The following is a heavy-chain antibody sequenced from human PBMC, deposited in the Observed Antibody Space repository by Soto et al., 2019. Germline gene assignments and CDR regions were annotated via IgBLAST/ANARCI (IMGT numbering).Heavy chain of an antibody. J-gene: IGHJ4*02. CDR2: ISGSGGST. V-gene: IGHV3-23*01. CDR1: GFTFSSYA. Sequence: GGSLRLSCAASGFTFSSYAMSWVRQAPGKGLEWVSAISGSGGSTYYADSVKGRFTISRDNSKNTLYLQMNSLRAEDTAVYYCAKDLNVVVVAATGFDYWGQGTLVTVYS. CDR3: AKDLNVVVVAATGFDY. D-gene: IGHD2-15*01.